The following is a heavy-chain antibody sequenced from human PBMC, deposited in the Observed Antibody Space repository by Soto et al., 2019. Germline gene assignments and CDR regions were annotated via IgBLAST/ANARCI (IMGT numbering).Heavy chain of an antibody. CDR2: IYYSEST. CDR3: ARAVEMYASGWYYFDY. D-gene: IGHD6-19*01. J-gene: IGHJ4*02. CDR1: GGSISSNY. V-gene: IGHV4-59*01. Sequence: QVQLQESGPGLVKPSETLSLTCTVSGGSISSNYWSWIRQPPGKGLEWIGFIYYSESTNYNPSLQSRVTISVDTSKNQFSLRLTSVTAADTAVYYCARAVEMYASGWYYFDYWGQGTLVTVSS.